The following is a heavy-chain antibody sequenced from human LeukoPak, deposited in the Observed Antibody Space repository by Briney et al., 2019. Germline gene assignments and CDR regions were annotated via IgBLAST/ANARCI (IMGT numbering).Heavy chain of an antibody. D-gene: IGHD3-10*01. CDR2: IYYSGST. Sequence: SETLSLTCTVSGGSISTYYWSWIRQPPGKGLEWIGYIYYSGSTKYNPSLKSRVTISVDTSKNQFSLKLSSVTAADTAVYYCARHADSGFGELAFHCWGQGTLVTVSS. CDR1: GGSISTYY. V-gene: IGHV4-59*08. CDR3: ARHADSGFGELAFHC. J-gene: IGHJ4*02.